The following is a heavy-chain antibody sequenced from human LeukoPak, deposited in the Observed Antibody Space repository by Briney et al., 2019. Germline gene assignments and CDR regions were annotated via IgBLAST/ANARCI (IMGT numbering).Heavy chain of an antibody. Sequence: GGSLRLSCAASGFFFDSYSLNWVRQAPGKGLEWIPYITDGSDTKYYAESVEGRFTISRDNAKKSLYLQMNSLRVEDTAVYYCARDRSSYYDILTGYLDAFDIWGQGTMVTVSS. CDR1: GFFFDSYS. CDR3: ARDRSSYYDILTGYLDAFDI. D-gene: IGHD3-9*01. V-gene: IGHV3-48*01. CDR2: ITDGSDTK. J-gene: IGHJ3*02.